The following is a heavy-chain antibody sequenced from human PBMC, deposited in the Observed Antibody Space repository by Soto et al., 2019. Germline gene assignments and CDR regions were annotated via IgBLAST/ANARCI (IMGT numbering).Heavy chain of an antibody. V-gene: IGHV1-3*01. CDR2: INAGNGNT. CDR3: ARDSYDEDYYYYGMDV. Sequence: QVQLVQSGAEVKKPGASVKVSCKASGYTFTSYAMHWVRQAPGQRLEWMGWINAGNGNTKYSQKFQGRVTITRDTSASTAYMELSSLRSEDTAVYYCARDSYDEDYYYYGMDVWGQGTTVTVSS. CDR1: GYTFTSYA. D-gene: IGHD3-3*01. J-gene: IGHJ6*02.